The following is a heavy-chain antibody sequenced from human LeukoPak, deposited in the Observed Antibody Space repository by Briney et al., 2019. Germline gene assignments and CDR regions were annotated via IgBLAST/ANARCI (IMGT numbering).Heavy chain of an antibody. CDR2: IFYSGST. Sequence: PSETLSLTCTVSSGSISTSNYYWGWVRQPPGKALEWIGNIFYSGSTYYSPSLKSRVTISVDTSKNQFSLKLSSVTAADTAVYYCARDLIVGATVGRFGLDYWGQGTLVTVSS. CDR3: ARDLIVGATVGRFGLDY. J-gene: IGHJ4*02. D-gene: IGHD1-26*01. CDR1: SGSISTSNYY. V-gene: IGHV4-39*07.